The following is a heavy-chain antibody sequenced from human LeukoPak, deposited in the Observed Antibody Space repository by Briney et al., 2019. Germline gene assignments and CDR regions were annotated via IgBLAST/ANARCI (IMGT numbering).Heavy chain of an antibody. CDR2: NSGSGGST. D-gene: IGHD3-22*01. CDR3: AKDGPHYYDSSGYYYVGSPFDY. CDR1: GFTFSSYA. Sequence: GGSLRLSCAASGFTFSSYAMSWVRQAPGKGLEWVSANSGSGGSTYYADSVKGRFTISRDNSKNTLYLQMNSLRAEDTAVYYCAKDGPHYYDSSGYYYVGSPFDYWGQGTLVTVSS. J-gene: IGHJ4*02. V-gene: IGHV3-23*01.